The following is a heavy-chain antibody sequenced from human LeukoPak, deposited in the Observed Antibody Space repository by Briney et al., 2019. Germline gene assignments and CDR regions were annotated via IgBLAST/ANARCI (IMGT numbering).Heavy chain of an antibody. CDR2: MNAGNGNT. V-gene: IGHV1-3*01. Sequence: ASVKVSCKASVYTFTAYAIHWGRRSPRPRLKWMEWMNAGNGNTEYSQKSLGRVTITRDTSASTVYMELSTLRSEDTAAYYCATSGREVGGIGFHYWGQGTLVTVSS. J-gene: IGHJ4*02. CDR1: VYTFTAYA. CDR3: ATSGREVGGIGFHY. D-gene: IGHD3-10*01.